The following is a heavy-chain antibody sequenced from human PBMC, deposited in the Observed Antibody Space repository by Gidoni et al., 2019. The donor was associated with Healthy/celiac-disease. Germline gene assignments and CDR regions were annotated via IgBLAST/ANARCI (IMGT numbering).Heavy chain of an antibody. Sequence: QVQLVESGGGVVQPGRSLRLSCAASGFTFSSYGMHWVRQAPGKGLEWVAVISYDGSNKYYADSVKGRFTISRDNSKNTLYLQMNSLRAEDTAVYYCAKSRTQLRYFDWLSYGDAFDIWGQGTMVTVSS. D-gene: IGHD3-9*01. CDR3: AKSRTQLRYFDWLSYGDAFDI. V-gene: IGHV3-30*18. CDR1: GFTFSSYG. J-gene: IGHJ3*02. CDR2: ISYDGSNK.